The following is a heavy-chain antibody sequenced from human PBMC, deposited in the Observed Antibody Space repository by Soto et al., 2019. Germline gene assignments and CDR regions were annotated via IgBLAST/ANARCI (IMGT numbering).Heavy chain of an antibody. CDR1: GYSFTSYW. Sequence: PGESLKISCKGSGYSFTSYWISWVRQMPGKGLEWMGRIDPSDSYTNYSPSFQGHVTISADKSTSTAYLQWSSLKASDTAMYYCARHTPLVDTAMVRFPLALDYYYGMDVWGQGTTVTVSS. CDR2: IDPSDSYT. J-gene: IGHJ6*02. D-gene: IGHD5-18*01. CDR3: ARHTPLVDTAMVRFPLALDYYYGMDV. V-gene: IGHV5-10-1*01.